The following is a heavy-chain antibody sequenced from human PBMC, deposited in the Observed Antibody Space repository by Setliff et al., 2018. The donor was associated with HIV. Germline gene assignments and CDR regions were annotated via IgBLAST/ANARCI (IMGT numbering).Heavy chain of an antibody. D-gene: IGHD1-26*01. CDR3: ARRWGEAFDY. J-gene: IGHJ4*02. Sequence: SETLSLTCTVSGGSVSSGSYFWSWIRQPAGKGLEWIGHIFTSGSTSYNPSLKSRLTISVDTSKNQFSLRMSSVTAADTAVYYCARRWGEAFDYWGQGTLVTVSS. CDR2: IFTSGST. V-gene: IGHV4-61*09. CDR1: GGSVSSGSYF.